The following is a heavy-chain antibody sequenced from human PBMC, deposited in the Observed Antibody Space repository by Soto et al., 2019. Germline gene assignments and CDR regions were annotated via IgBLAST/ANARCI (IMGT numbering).Heavy chain of an antibody. J-gene: IGHJ6*02. CDR1: GYTFTSYG. CDR3: ARDRYYGSGSYYNIRPYYYYGMDV. Sequence: AASVKVSCKASGYTFTSYGISWVRQAPGQGLEWMGWISAYNGNTNYAQKLQGRVTMTTDTSTSTAYMELRSLRSDDTAVYYCARDRYYGSGSYYNIRPYYYYGMDVWGQGTTVTVSS. CDR2: ISAYNGNT. D-gene: IGHD3-10*01. V-gene: IGHV1-18*01.